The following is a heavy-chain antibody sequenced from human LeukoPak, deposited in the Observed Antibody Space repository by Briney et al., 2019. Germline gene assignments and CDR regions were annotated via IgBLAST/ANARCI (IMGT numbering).Heavy chain of an antibody. D-gene: IGHD3-10*01. CDR2: IVVGSGNT. V-gene: IGHV1-58*02. Sequence: SVKVSCKASGFTFTSSAMQWVRQARGQRLEWIGWIVVGSGNTNYAQKFQERVTLTRDISTSTAYMELSSLRSEDTAVYFCAAAASMVRGVIFDYWGQGTLVTVSS. CDR3: AAAASMVRGVIFDY. J-gene: IGHJ4*02. CDR1: GFTFTSSA.